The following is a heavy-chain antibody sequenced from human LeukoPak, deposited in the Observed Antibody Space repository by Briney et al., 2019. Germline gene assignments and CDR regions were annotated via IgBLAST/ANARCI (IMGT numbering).Heavy chain of an antibody. J-gene: IGHJ4*02. CDR3: ARDAGYCSGGSCSDLFDY. CDR1: GFTFSSYW. CDR2: IKQDGSEK. D-gene: IGHD2-15*01. V-gene: IGHV3-7*01. Sequence: GGSLRLSCAASGFTFSSYWMSWVRQAPGKGLEWVANIKQDGSEKYYVDSVKGRFTISRDNAKNSLYLQMNSLSAEDTAVYYCARDAGYCSGGSCSDLFDYWGQGTLVTVSS.